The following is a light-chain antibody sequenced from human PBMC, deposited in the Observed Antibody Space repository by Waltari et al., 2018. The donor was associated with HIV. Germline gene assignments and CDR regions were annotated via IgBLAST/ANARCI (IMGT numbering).Light chain of an antibody. CDR3: AAWDDSLNGWV. V-gene: IGLV1-44*01. CDR1: SPTLGSNP. CDR2: SNN. Sequence: QSVLTQPPSASGTPGQRVTISCSGSSPTLGSNPVTWYQQLPGNAPKLLIYSNNQRPSGVPDRFSGSKSGTSASLAISGLQSEDEADYYCAAWDDSLNGWVFGGGTKLTVL. J-gene: IGLJ3*02.